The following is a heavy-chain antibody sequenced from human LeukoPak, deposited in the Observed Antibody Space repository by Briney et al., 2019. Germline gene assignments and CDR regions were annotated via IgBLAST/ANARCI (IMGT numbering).Heavy chain of an antibody. CDR3: TTDQYSGTMTFDH. Sequence: GGSLRLSCAASGFTFSNAWMNWVRQAPGKGLEWVGRIKSKTDGGTTDCAAPVKGRFTISRDDSKNTLYLQMNSLKTEDTAIYYCTTDQYSGTMTFDHWGQGTLVTVSS. J-gene: IGHJ4*02. D-gene: IGHD3-22*01. CDR2: IKSKTDGGTT. CDR1: GFTFSNAW. V-gene: IGHV3-15*01.